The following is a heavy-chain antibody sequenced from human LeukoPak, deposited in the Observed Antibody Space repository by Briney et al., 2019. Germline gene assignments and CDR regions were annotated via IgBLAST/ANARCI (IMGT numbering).Heavy chain of an antibody. D-gene: IGHD3-22*01. CDR2: IYYSGST. J-gene: IGHJ4*02. Sequence: KPSETLSLTCTVSGGSISSYYWSWIRQPPGKGLEWIGYIYYSGSTNYNPSLKSRVTISVDTSKNQFSLKLSSVTAADTAVYYCARARYDSSGYRFDYWGQGTLVTVSS. CDR1: GGSISSYY. CDR3: ARARYDSSGYRFDY. V-gene: IGHV4-59*01.